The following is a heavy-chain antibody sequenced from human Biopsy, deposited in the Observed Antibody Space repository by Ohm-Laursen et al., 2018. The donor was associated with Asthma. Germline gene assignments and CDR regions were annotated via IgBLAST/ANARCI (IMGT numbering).Heavy chain of an antibody. D-gene: IGHD3-9*01. J-gene: IGHJ3*01. CDR2: ANTGNGDT. Sequence: ASVKVSCKASGYNFISFAIHWVRQAPGQRLEWMGWANTGNGDTKYSQKFQGRVTITRDTSASTAYMELRSLRSEDTATYYCARTYYDFLTGQVKDAFGVWGQGTMVTVSS. V-gene: IGHV1-3*04. CDR3: ARTYYDFLTGQVKDAFGV. CDR1: GYNFISFA.